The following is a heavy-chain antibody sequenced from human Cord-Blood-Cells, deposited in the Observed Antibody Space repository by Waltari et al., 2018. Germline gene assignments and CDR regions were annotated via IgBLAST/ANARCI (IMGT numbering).Heavy chain of an antibody. CDR3: ARGAVYSGYDVDGYNPDY. CDR2: INPNSGRT. J-gene: IGHJ4*02. Sequence: QVQLVQSGAEVKKPGASVKVSCKASGYTFTGYYMHWVRQAPGQGLEWMGWINPNSGRTNYAQKLQGRVTMTRDTSISTAYMELSRLRSDDTAVYYCARGAVYSGYDVDGYNPDYWGQGTLVTVSS. V-gene: IGHV1-2*02. CDR1: GYTFTGYY. D-gene: IGHD5-12*01.